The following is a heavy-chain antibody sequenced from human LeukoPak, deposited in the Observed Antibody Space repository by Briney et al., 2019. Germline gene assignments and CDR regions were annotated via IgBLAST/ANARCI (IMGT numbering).Heavy chain of an antibody. CDR3: AKDIGYSSGWYYFDY. CDR1: GFDFDDFA. Sequence: GGSLRLSCAASGFDFDDFAMHWVRQAPGKGLEWVTAISGSGGSTYYADSVKGRFTISRDNAKNSLYLQMNSLRAEDTALYYCAKDIGYSSGWYYFDYWGQGTLVTVSS. V-gene: IGHV3-43*02. D-gene: IGHD6-19*01. CDR2: ISGSGGST. J-gene: IGHJ4*02.